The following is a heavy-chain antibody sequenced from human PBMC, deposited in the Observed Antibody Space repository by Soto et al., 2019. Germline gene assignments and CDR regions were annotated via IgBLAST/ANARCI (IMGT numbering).Heavy chain of an antibody. CDR2: IKSDGSST. CDR3: ASGRPGSFTSCNSCYGMDV. V-gene: IGHV3-74*01. Sequence: EVQLVESGGGLVQPGGSLRLSCAASGFTFSSYWMHWVRQAPGKGLVWVSRIKSDGSSTSYADSVKGRFTISRDNAKNTLYLQMNSLRAEDTAVYYCASGRPGSFTSCNSCYGMDVWGHGTTVTVS. CDR1: GFTFSSYW. D-gene: IGHD2-2*02. J-gene: IGHJ6*02.